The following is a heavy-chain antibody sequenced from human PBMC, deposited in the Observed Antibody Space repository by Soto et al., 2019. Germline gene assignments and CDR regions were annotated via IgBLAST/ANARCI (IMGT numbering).Heavy chain of an antibody. CDR3: ARDNYSYGYARTLSPSVHY. V-gene: IGHV3-53*01. CDR1: GFTVSNNY. J-gene: IGHJ4*02. Sequence: PGGSLRLSCAASGFTVSNNYMSWIRQAPGKGLEWVSDIYSGGSTYNADSVKGRFTTSRDNSKNTPYLQMNSMRAEDTAVYYCARDNYSYGYARTLSPSVHYWGQGTLVTVSS. D-gene: IGHD5-18*01. CDR2: IYSGGST.